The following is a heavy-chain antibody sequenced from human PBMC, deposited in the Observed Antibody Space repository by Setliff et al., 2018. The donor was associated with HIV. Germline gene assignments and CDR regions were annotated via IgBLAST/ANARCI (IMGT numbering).Heavy chain of an antibody. Sequence: PGGSLRLSCAASGFTFSSSWMHWVRQAPGKGLVWVSQIKSDGSSTDYADSVKGRFTISRDNAKNTLYLQMNSLRAEDTAVYYCARLTIVLGGDVWGQGTSVTVSS. V-gene: IGHV3-74*01. CDR2: IKSDGSST. J-gene: IGHJ6*02. CDR3: ARLTIVLGGDV. CDR1: GFTFSSSW. D-gene: IGHD2-8*01.